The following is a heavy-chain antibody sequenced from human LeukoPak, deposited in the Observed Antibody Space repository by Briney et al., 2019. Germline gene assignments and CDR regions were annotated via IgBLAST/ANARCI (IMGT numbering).Heavy chain of an antibody. V-gene: IGHV1-46*01. CDR3: ARDRSLVWFGESLDAFDI. Sequence: ASVTVSCKASGGTFSSYAISWVRQAPGQGLEWMGIINPSGGSTSYAQKFQGRVTMTRDTSTSTVYMELSSLRSEDTAVYYCARDRSLVWFGESLDAFDIWGQGTMVTVSS. CDR1: GGTFSSYA. D-gene: IGHD3-10*01. J-gene: IGHJ3*02. CDR2: INPSGGST.